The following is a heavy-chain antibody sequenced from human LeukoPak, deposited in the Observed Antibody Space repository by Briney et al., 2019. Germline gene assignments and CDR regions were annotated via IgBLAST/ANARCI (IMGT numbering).Heavy chain of an antibody. V-gene: IGHV4-59*01. CDR1: GGSISSYY. Sequence: SETLSLTCTVSGGSISSYYWSWIRQPPGKGLEWIGSVYYTGCTKYSPSLKSRVTISVDTSKNQFSLKLRSVTAADTAVYYCARISSSNWYNERGAFDVWGQGTMVTVSS. CDR2: VYYTGCT. CDR3: ARISSSNWYNERGAFDV. J-gene: IGHJ3*01. D-gene: IGHD6-13*01.